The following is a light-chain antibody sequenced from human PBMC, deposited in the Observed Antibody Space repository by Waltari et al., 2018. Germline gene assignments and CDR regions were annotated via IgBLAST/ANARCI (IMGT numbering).Light chain of an antibody. CDR2: DVS. J-gene: IGLJ3*02. CDR1: SSDGGGYNY. V-gene: IGLV2-11*01. CDR3: CSYAGSK. Sequence: QSALTQPRPVSGSPGQPVTSSCTGTSSDGGGYNYVSWYQRHPGKAPKLMVYDVSKRPSGVPARSSGSKSGNTASLTISGLQAADEADYYCCSYAGSKFGGGTKLTVL.